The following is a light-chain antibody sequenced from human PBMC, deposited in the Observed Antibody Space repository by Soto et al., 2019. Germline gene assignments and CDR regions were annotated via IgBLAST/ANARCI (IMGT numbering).Light chain of an antibody. V-gene: IGKV1-39*01. J-gene: IGKJ1*01. CDR3: QQSYSTVRT. Sequence: DIQMTQSPSSLSASVGDRVTITCRASQSICSYLNWYQQKPGKAPKLLIYAASSLQSGVPSRFSGSGSGTDFTLTISSLQPEDFATYYCQQSYSTVRTFGQGTKVDIK. CDR2: AAS. CDR1: QSICSY.